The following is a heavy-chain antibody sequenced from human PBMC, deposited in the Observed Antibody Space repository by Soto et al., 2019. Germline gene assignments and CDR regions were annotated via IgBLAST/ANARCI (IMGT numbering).Heavy chain of an antibody. CDR1: GGTFSRSA. V-gene: IGHV1-69*13. J-gene: IGHJ4*02. CDR3: ARDGTLYDSSAYYYVY. D-gene: IGHD3-22*01. CDR2: IVPVFGKA. Sequence: VSSVKLSCKASGGTFSRSAINWVRQAPGQGLEWMGGIVPVFGKANYAQKFQGRVTITAAESTSTGYMELRSLTSEDTAVYYCARDGTLYDSSAYYYVYWGQGNMVSLSS.